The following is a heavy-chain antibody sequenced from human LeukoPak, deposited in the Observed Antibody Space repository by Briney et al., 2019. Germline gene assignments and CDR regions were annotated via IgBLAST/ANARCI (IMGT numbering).Heavy chain of an antibody. J-gene: IGHJ4*02. CDR1: GFTFSSYA. CDR2: TSGNGGVT. D-gene: IGHD6-19*01. V-gene: IGHV3-23*01. Sequence: QLGGSLRLSCAASGFTFSSYAMSWVRQAPGKGLEWVSVTSGNGGVTFCADSVKGRFTISRDNSKNTLYLQMDSLRAEDTAVYFRAKGFKAVVGKPSVNDYWGQGTLVTVSS. CDR3: AKGFKAVVGKPSVNDY.